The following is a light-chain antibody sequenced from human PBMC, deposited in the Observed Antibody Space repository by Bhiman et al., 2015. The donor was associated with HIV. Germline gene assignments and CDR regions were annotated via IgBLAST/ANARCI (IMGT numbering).Light chain of an antibody. CDR3: QAWGDGAMV. CDR1: KLGDKY. Sequence: SYELTQPPSVSVSPGQTATITCSGDKLGDKYVCWYQQKPGQSPVLVIFNDNLRPSGIPDRFSGSNSGNTATLTISGTQTMDEAAYYCQAWGDGAMVFGGGTKLTV. J-gene: IGLJ2*01. V-gene: IGLV3-1*01. CDR2: NDN.